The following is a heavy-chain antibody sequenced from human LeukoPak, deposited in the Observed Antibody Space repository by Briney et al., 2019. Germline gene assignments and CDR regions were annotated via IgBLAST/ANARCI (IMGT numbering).Heavy chain of an antibody. J-gene: IGHJ4*02. CDR2: INPNGGGT. D-gene: IGHD3-22*01. CDR1: GYTFTGSY. V-gene: IGHV1-2*02. Sequence: ASVKVSCKASGYTFTGSYMHWVRQAPGQGLEWMGWINPNGGGTNYAKKFQGRVTMTRDTSISTAYMELSRLKSDDTAFYYCAKYYYDSYEGYYFDYWGQGTLVTVSS. CDR3: AKYYYDSYEGYYFDY.